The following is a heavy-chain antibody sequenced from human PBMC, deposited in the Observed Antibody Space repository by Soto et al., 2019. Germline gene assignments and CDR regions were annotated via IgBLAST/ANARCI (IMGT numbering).Heavy chain of an antibody. Sequence: SVKVSCKASGGTFGSYAISWVRQAPGQGLEWMGGIIPIFGTANYAQKFQGRVTITADESTSTAYMELSSLRSEDTAVYYCARGRYSGYDLAYYYYGMDVWGQGTTVTVS. D-gene: IGHD5-12*01. CDR3: ARGRYSGYDLAYYYYGMDV. CDR1: GGTFGSYA. V-gene: IGHV1-69*13. J-gene: IGHJ6*02. CDR2: IIPIFGTA.